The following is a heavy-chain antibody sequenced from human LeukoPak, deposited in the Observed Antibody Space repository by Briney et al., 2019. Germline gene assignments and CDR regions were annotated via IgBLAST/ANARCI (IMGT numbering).Heavy chain of an antibody. CDR3: ARLGQLWHYYFDY. D-gene: IGHD5-18*01. CDR2: IYYSGST. J-gene: IGHJ4*02. CDR1: GGSISSSSYY. V-gene: IGHV4-39*07. Sequence: PSETLSLTCTVSGGSISSSSYYWGWIRQPPGKGLEWIGSIYYSGSTYYNPSLKSRVTISVDTSKNQFSLKLSSVTAADTAVYYCARLGQLWHYYFDYWGQGTLVTVSS.